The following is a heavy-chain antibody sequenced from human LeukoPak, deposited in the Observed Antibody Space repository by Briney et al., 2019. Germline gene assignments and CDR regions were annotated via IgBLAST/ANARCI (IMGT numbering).Heavy chain of an antibody. CDR3: ATQGFSDYGANFDY. D-gene: IGHD4/OR15-4a*01. Sequence: GESLKISCKGSGYSFTSYWISWVRQMPGKGLEWMGRIDPSDSYTNYSPSFQGHVTISADKSNSTAYLQWSSLKASDTAMYYCATQGFSDYGANFDYWGQGTLVTVSS. CDR2: IDPSDSYT. J-gene: IGHJ4*02. V-gene: IGHV5-10-1*01. CDR1: GYSFTSYW.